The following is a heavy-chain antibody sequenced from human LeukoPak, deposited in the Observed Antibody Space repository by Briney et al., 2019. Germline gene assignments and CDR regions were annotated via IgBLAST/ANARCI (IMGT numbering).Heavy chain of an antibody. J-gene: IGHJ4*02. CDR1: GDSIRNYY. CDR2: IYSSGST. CDR3: ARADQRLYTSGWTYYFDY. Sequence: PSETLSLTCTVSGDSIRNYYWSWIRQPPGKGLEWIGYIYSSGSTNYNPSLKSRVTISVDTSKNQFSLKLSSVTAADAAVYYCARADQRLYTSGWTYYFDYWGQGTPVTVSS. D-gene: IGHD6-19*01. V-gene: IGHV4-59*01.